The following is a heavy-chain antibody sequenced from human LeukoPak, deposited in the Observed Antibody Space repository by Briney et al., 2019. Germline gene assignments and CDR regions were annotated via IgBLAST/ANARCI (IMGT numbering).Heavy chain of an antibody. Sequence: QAGGSLRLSCAASGLTFSSHALSWARQAPGKGLEWVSVVSGSGDSTHYADSVRGRFTISRDNSKNTLYLQMESLRAEDTAVYYCAKDYWEWPRVNWGQGTLVTVPS. D-gene: IGHD3-3*01. CDR2: VSGSGDST. CDR1: GLTFSSHA. J-gene: IGHJ4*02. CDR3: AKDYWEWPRVN. V-gene: IGHV3-23*01.